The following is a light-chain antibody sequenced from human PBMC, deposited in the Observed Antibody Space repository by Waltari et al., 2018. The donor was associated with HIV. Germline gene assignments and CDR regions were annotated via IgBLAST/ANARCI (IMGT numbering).Light chain of an antibody. V-gene: IGLV1-47*01. CDR1: SSNIGTTS. Sequence: QSVLTQPPSASGTPGQRVTISCSGTSSNIGTTSVYWYQQFPGTAPKLLIYRNNKRPSGVPDRFSGSKSGTSASLDISGLRSDDEAEYYCAAWDDTLTVVFGGGTKLTVL. CDR2: RNN. CDR3: AAWDDTLTVV. J-gene: IGLJ2*01.